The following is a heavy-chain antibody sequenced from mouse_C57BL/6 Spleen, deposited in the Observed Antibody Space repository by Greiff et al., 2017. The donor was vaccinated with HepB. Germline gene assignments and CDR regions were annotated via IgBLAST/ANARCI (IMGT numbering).Heavy chain of an antibody. J-gene: IGHJ4*01. CDR2: IDPSDSYT. CDR1: GYTFTSYW. Sequence: QVQLQQPGAELVMPGASVKLSCKASGYTFTSYWMHWVKQRPGQGLEWIGEIDPSDSYTNYNQKFKGKSTLTVDKSSSTAYMQLSSLTSEDSAVYYGARSTYYSNYYYAMDYWGQGTSVTVSS. V-gene: IGHV1-69*01. D-gene: IGHD2-5*01. CDR3: ARSTYYSNYYYAMDY.